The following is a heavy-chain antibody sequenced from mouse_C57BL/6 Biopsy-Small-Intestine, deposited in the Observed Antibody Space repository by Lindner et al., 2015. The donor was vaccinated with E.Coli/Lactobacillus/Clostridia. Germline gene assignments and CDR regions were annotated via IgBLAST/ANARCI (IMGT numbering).Heavy chain of an antibody. CDR1: GGTFSNYA. J-gene: IGHJ4*01. CDR3: ARDPADGYKGYYLDY. V-gene: IGHV1-74*01. D-gene: IGHD2-3*01. CDR2: IIPILNVA. Sequence: SVKVSCKASGGTFSNYAISWVRQAPGQGLEWMGRIIPILNVANYAQKFQGRVTITADKSTSTAYLALSSLRSDDTAVYYCARDPADGYKGYYLDYWGQGTLVNVSS.